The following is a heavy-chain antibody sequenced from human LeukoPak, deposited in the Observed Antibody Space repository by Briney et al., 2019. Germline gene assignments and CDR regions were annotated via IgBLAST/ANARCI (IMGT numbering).Heavy chain of an antibody. V-gene: IGHV4-59*05. CDR2: IYSRGSI. D-gene: IGHD1-26*01. J-gene: IGHJ4*02. CDR3: ARPTSGSSDWFRF. Sequence: SETLSLTCTVSGVSISTYYWSWIRQPAGKGLEWIGRIYSRGSIYYNPSLKSRVTISVDTSKNQFSLKLSSVTAADTAVYYCARPTSGSSDWFRFWGQGTLVTVSS. CDR1: GVSISTYY.